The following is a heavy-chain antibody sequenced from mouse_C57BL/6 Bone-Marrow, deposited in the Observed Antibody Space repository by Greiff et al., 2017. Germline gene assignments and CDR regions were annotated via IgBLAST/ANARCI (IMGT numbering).Heavy chain of an antibody. CDR1: GYTFTSYW. V-gene: IGHV1-55*01. CDR3: ARPYYSNYWYFDV. Sequence: QVQLQQSVAELVKPGASVKMSCKASGYTFTSYWITWVKQRPGPGLEWIGDIYPGSGSTNYNETFKSQATLTLDTSASTAYMQLSSLTSEDSAFYYCARPYYSNYWYFDVWGTGTTVTVSS. CDR2: IYPGSGST. D-gene: IGHD2-5*01. J-gene: IGHJ1*03.